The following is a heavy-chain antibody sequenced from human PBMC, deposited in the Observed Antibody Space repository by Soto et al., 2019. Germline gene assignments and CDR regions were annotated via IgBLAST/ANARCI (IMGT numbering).Heavy chain of an antibody. CDR2: IDPSDSFA. Sequence: GESLKISCQAFEYSFPIYWISWVRQKPGGGLEWMGRIDPSDSFATYSPSFQGHVTISADKSTRTVYLEWRSLQASDTATYYCARHQSGSENSNFDFWGQGTPVTVSS. D-gene: IGHD3-10*01. V-gene: IGHV5-10-1*01. J-gene: IGHJ4*02. CDR3: ARHQSGSENSNFDF. CDR1: EYSFPIYW.